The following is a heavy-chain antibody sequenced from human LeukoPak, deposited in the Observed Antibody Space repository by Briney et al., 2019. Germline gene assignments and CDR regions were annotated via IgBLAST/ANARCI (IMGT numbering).Heavy chain of an antibody. CDR3: ARGPGWFDP. Sequence: SETLSLTCTVSGGSISSGGYCWSWIRQHPGKGLEWIGYIYYSGSTYYNPSLKSRVTISVDTSKNQFSLKLSSVTAADTAVYYCARGPGWFDPWGQGTLVTVSS. J-gene: IGHJ5*02. CDR1: GGSISSGGYC. CDR2: IYYSGST. V-gene: IGHV4-31*03.